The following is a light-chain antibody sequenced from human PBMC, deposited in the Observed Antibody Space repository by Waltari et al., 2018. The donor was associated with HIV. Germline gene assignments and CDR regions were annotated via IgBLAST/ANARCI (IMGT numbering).Light chain of an antibody. CDR1: SSDLGNYNL. J-gene: IGLJ3*02. CDR2: EVT. V-gene: IGLV2-23*02. CDR3: SSYAGGHTWV. Sequence: QSALTQPASLSGSPGQSIVISCTGTSSDLGNYNLVSWYQHHQGKVPRLMIYEVTKRPSGVSSRFSGSKSANTASLLLSGLQAEDEGNYYCSSYAGGHTWVFGGGTKLPVL.